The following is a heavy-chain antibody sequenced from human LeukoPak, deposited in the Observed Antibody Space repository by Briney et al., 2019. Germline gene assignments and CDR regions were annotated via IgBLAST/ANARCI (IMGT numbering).Heavy chain of an antibody. Sequence: PSETLSLTCTVSGGSISSSSYYWGWIRQPPGKGLEWIGSIYYSGSTYYNPSLKSRVTISVDTSKNQFSLKLSSVTAADTAVYYCAKGGTGTTVRYFDYWGQGTLVTVSS. CDR1: GGSISSSSYY. V-gene: IGHV4-39*01. J-gene: IGHJ4*02. CDR3: AKGGTGTTVRYFDY. CDR2: IYYSGST. D-gene: IGHD1-7*01.